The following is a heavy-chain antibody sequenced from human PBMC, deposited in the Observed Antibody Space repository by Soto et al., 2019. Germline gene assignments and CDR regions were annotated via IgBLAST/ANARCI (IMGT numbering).Heavy chain of an antibody. J-gene: IGHJ4*02. CDR3: ARRVSSGWYYFDY. D-gene: IGHD6-19*01. CDR1: GGSISSSSYY. V-gene: IGHV4-39*01. CDR2: IYYSGST. Sequence: QLQLQESGPGLVKPSETLSLTCTVSGGSISSSSYYWGWIRQPPGKGLEWIGSIYYSGSTYYNPSLKTRVTISVDTSKNQFSLNLSSVTAADTAVYYCARRVSSGWYYFDYWGQGTLVTVSS.